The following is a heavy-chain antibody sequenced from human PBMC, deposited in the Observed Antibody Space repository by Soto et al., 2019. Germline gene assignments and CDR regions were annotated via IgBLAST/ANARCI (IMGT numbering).Heavy chain of an antibody. CDR2: IKQDGSEK. Sequence: GGSLRLSCAASGFTFSSYWMSWVRQAPGKGLEWVANIKQDGSEKYYVDSVKGRFTISRDNAKNSLYLQMNSLRAEDTAVYYCARRRLDYGYYYYYYMDVWGKGTTVTVSS. J-gene: IGHJ6*03. D-gene: IGHD4-17*01. V-gene: IGHV3-7*01. CDR1: GFTFSSYW. CDR3: ARRRLDYGYYYYYYMDV.